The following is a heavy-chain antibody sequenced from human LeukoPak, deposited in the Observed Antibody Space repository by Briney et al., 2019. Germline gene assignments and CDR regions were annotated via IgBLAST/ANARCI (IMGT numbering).Heavy chain of an antibody. D-gene: IGHD2-15*01. CDR2: IWYDGSNK. CDR1: GFTFSSYG. Sequence: PGGSLRLSCAASGFTFSSYGMHWVRQAPGKGLEWVAVIWYDGSNKYYADSVKGRFTISRDNYKNTLYLQMNSLSAEHTAVYYCARELVVATNPPYYVYGMDVWGQGTTVTVPS. CDR3: ARELVVATNPPYYVYGMDV. V-gene: IGHV3-33*01. J-gene: IGHJ6*02.